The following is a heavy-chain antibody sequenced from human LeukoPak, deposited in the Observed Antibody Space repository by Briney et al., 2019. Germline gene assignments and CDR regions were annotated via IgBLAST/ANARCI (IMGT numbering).Heavy chain of an antibody. D-gene: IGHD3-10*01. CDR2: MNPNSGNT. CDR3: ARVPSKRSLLWCGEEMNWFDP. J-gene: IGHJ5*02. V-gene: IGHV1-8*01. CDR1: GYTFTSYD. Sequence: ASVKVSRKASGYTFTSYDINWVRQATGQGLEWMGWMNPNSGNTGYAQKFQGRVTMTRNTSISTAYMELSSLRSEDTAVYDCARVPSKRSLLWCGEEMNWFDPWGQGTLVTVSS.